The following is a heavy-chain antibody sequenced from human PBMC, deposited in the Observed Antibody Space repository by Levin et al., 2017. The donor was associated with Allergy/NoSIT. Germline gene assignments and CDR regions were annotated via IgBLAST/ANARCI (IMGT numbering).Heavy chain of an antibody. CDR3: ARATTDGPYYYYMDV. D-gene: IGHD4-11*01. CDR2: ISTSSSTI. CDR1: GFTFNRYS. V-gene: IGHV3-48*02. Sequence: PGGSLRLSCAASGFTFNRYSMNWVRQAPGQGLEWVSYISTSSSTIYYADSVKGRFTISRDNAKNSLYLQMNSLRDEDTAVYYCARATTDGPYYYYMDVWGKGTTVTVSS. J-gene: IGHJ6*03.